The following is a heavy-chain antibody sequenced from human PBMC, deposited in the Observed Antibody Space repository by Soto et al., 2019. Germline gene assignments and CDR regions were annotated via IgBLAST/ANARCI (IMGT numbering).Heavy chain of an antibody. D-gene: IGHD3-22*01. CDR1: GFTFSSYG. V-gene: IGHV3-33*01. J-gene: IGHJ6*02. CDR2: IWYDGSNK. Sequence: SLRLSCAASGFTFSSYGMHWVRQAPGKGLEWVAVIWYDGSNKYYADSVKGRFTISRDNSKNTLYLQMNSLRAEDTAVYYCARTYYDSSGYYYGYYYYGMDVWGQGTTVTVSS. CDR3: ARTYYDSSGYYYGYYYYGMDV.